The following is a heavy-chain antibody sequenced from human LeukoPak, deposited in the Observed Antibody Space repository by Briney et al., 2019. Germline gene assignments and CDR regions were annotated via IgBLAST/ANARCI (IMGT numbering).Heavy chain of an antibody. Sequence: GGSLRLSCTASGFTFSNYAMNWVRQAPGKGLEWVSVISGSGDRTFYADSVKGRFTISRDNSKNRLYLQMNSLRAEDTAVYYCAKDNFCTGGACFDYFDYWGQGTLVTVSS. V-gene: IGHV3-23*01. J-gene: IGHJ4*02. CDR3: AKDNFCTGGACFDYFDY. CDR1: GFTFSNYA. CDR2: ISGSGDRT. D-gene: IGHD2-21*02.